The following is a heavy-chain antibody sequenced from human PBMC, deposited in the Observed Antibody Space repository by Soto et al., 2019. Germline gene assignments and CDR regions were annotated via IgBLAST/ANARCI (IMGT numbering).Heavy chain of an antibody. V-gene: IGHV3-15*07. J-gene: IGHJ6*02. CDR1: GVGYKSTW. Sequence: LSWAARGVGYKSTWRNSVHHTPRKGLEWVGRIKSKTDGGTTDYAAPVKGRFTISRDDSKNTLYLQMNSLKTEDTAVYYCTTDRWSLSTSSFDWLWIDYGIDVWGQANPLTLS. CDR2: IKSKTDGGTT. D-gene: IGHD3-9*01. CDR3: TTDRWSLSTSSFDWLWIDYGIDV.